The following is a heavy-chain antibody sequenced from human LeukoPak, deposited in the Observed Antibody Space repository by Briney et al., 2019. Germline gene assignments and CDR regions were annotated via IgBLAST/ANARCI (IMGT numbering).Heavy chain of an antibody. V-gene: IGHV4-39*07. Sequence: PSETLSLTCTVSGGSISSGGYYWGWIRQPPGKGLEWIGSIYYSGSTYYNPSLKSRVTISVDTSKNQFSLKLSSVTAADTAVYYCARETGISDYGSGSFGMDVWGQGTTVTVSS. CDR1: GGSISSGGYY. CDR3: ARETGISDYGSGSFGMDV. D-gene: IGHD3-10*01. CDR2: IYYSGST. J-gene: IGHJ6*02.